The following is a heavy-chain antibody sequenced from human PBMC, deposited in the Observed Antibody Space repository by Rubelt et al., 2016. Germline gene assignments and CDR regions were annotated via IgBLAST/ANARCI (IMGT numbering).Heavy chain of an antibody. CDR3: ARDPRPVRGVIMTPTH. CDR1: GYTFTSYG. V-gene: IGHV1-18*01. D-gene: IGHD3-10*01. Sequence: QVQLVQSGAEVKKPGASVKVSCKASGYTFTSYGISWVRQAPGQGLEWMGWISAYNGNTNYAQKLQGRVTMPTDTSTGTAYMELRSLRSDDTAVYYCARDPRPVRGVIMTPTHWGQGTLVTVSS. CDR2: ISAYNGNT. J-gene: IGHJ4*02.